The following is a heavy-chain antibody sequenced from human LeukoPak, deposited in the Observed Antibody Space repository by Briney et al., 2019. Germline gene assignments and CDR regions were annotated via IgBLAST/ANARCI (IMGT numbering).Heavy chain of an antibody. CDR2: FYYSGNT. CDR1: GVSITHY. D-gene: IGHD5-12*01. J-gene: IGHJ5*02. Sequence: SETLSLTCTVSGVSITHYWGWIRQPPGKGLEWIGSFYYSGNTYYNSSLESRVTISVDTSKNQFSLKLTSVTAADTAIYYCARQWDIVATWGRWFDPWGRESWSPSPQ. CDR3: ARQWDIVATWGRWFDP. V-gene: IGHV4-39*01.